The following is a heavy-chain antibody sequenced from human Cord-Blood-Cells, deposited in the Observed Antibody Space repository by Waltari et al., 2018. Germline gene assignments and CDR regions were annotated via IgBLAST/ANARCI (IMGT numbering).Heavy chain of an antibody. CDR3: ARVRKIAAAGTRSDAFDI. D-gene: IGHD6-13*01. CDR1: GYSISSGYY. Sequence: QVQLQESGPGLVKPSETLSLTCAVSGYSISSGYYWGWVRPRPGKGLEWIGSIYHSGSTYYTPSLKSRVTISVDTSKNQFSLKLSSVTAADTAMYYCARVRKIAAAGTRSDAFDIWGQGTMVTVSS. V-gene: IGHV4-38-2*01. CDR2: IYHSGST. J-gene: IGHJ3*02.